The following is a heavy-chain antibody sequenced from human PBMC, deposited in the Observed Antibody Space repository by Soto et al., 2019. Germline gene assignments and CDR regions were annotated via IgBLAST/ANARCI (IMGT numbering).Heavy chain of an antibody. Sequence: GESLKLSCKGSGYSFTSYWISWVRQLPGKGLEWMGIIYPGDSYTRYSPSFQGQVTISADKSISTSYLQWSSLKASDTAMYYCARHMPPYYDFWSGYYTPGWFDPWGQGTLVTVSS. D-gene: IGHD3-3*01. J-gene: IGHJ5*02. CDR2: IYPGDSYT. CDR3: ARHMPPYYDFWSGYYTPGWFDP. CDR1: GYSFTSYW. V-gene: IGHV5-51*01.